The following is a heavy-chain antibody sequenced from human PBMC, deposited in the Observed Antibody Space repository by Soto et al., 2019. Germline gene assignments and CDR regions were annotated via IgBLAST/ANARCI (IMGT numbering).Heavy chain of an antibody. D-gene: IGHD1-1*01. J-gene: IGHJ6*04. CDR1: GFSLYSGGVG. CDR2: LYWDETR. Sequence: QITLKESSPTLVKPTQTLTLTCSFSGFSLYSGGVGVGWIRQPPGKALEWLALLYWDETRRYNPPLRNTLTIAKDTSENLLVLTMTDMGPVDTGTYFCAHYTTNTYFDVWGKGTTVTVAS. V-gene: IGHV2-5*02. CDR3: AHYTTNTYFDV.